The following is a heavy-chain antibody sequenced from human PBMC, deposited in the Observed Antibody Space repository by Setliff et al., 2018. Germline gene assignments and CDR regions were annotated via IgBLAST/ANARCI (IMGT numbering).Heavy chain of an antibody. Sequence: GESLTISCAASGFAFTSSTMNWVRQSPGKSLGWVSSISGRSDYINYLDSVKGRFTVSRDNAYNSPSLQMSSLTAEDTGVYYCVRGLHYLPVGDSWGQGTLVTVSS. D-gene: IGHD2-21*02. J-gene: IGHJ4*02. CDR2: ISGRSDYI. V-gene: IGHV3-21*01. CDR1: GFAFTSST. CDR3: VRGLHYLPVGDS.